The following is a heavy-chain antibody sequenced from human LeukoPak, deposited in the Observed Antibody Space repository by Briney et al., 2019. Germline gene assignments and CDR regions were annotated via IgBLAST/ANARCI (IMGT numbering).Heavy chain of an antibody. CDR2: ISTDSTYI. V-gene: IGHV3-21*01. CDR3: AKGKTYCSGGSCYYFDY. Sequence: GGSLRLSCAASGFTFSSHTMSWVRQAPGKGLEWVSSISTDSTYIFYADSVKGRLTISRDNAKNSLYLQMNSLRAEDTAVYYCAKGKTYCSGGSCYYFDYWGQGTLVTVSS. D-gene: IGHD2-15*01. J-gene: IGHJ4*02. CDR1: GFTFSSHT.